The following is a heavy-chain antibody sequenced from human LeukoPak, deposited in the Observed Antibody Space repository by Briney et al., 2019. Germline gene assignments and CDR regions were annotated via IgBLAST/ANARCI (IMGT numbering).Heavy chain of an antibody. Sequence: SVKVSCTASGYTFIRYGISWVRQAPGQGLEWMGGIIPIFATAKYVQKFQGRVKITADESTSTAYMELSSLRSEDTAVYYCARDSSGWRKFDYWGQGTLVTVSS. CDR1: GYTFIRYG. CDR3: ARDSSGWRKFDY. V-gene: IGHV1-69*13. D-gene: IGHD6-19*01. CDR2: IIPIFATA. J-gene: IGHJ4*02.